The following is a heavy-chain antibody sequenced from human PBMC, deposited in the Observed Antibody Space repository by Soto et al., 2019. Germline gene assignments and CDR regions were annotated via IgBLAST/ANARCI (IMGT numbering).Heavy chain of an antibody. Sequence: SETRSLTCTVSGGSISSSSYYWGWIRQPPGKGLEWIGSIYYSGSTYYNPSLKSRVTISVDTSKNQFSLKLSSVTAADTAVYYCASLRGTRVANDAFDIWGQGTMVIVS. V-gene: IGHV4-39*01. J-gene: IGHJ3*02. CDR2: IYYSGST. CDR3: ASLRGTRVANDAFDI. D-gene: IGHD3-10*01. CDR1: GGSISSSSYY.